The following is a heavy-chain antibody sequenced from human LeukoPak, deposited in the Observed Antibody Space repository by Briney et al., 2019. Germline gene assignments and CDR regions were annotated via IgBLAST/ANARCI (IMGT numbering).Heavy chain of an antibody. Sequence: SETLSLTCTVSGGSISSGSYYWSWIRQPAGKGLEWIGRIYTSGSTNYNPSLKSRVTISVDTSKNQFSLKLSSVTAADTAVYYCARNYYDSSDYWGQGTLVTVSS. V-gene: IGHV4-61*02. CDR3: ARNYYDSSDY. D-gene: IGHD3-22*01. CDR1: GGSISSGSYY. J-gene: IGHJ4*02. CDR2: IYTSGST.